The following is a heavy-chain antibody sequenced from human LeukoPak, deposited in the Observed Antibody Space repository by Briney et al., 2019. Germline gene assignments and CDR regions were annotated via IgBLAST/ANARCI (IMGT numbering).Heavy chain of an antibody. CDR1: GYNLLTHG. CDR2: ISAYNGNT. V-gene: IGHV1-18*01. CDR3: ARSAYNSGPVDYYHMDV. J-gene: IGHJ6*03. D-gene: IGHD5-12*01. Sequence: ASVKVSCKASGYNLLTHGINWARQAPGQGLEWMGWISAYNGNTNYLQKFQDRVTMSTDTSTNTAYMDVRSLRFDDTAVYYCARSAYNSGPVDYYHMDVWGKGTTVIVSS.